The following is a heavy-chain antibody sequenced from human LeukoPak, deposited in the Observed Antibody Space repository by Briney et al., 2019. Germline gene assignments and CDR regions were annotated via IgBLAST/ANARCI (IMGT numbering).Heavy chain of an antibody. V-gene: IGHV1-69*06. CDR3: ARGKKYYDILTGPREYYYYYYMDV. Sequence: GSSVKVSCKTSGGTFSSYAISWVRQAPGQGLEWMGGIIPIFGTANYAQKFQGRVTITADKSTSTAYMELSSLRSEDTAVYYCARGKKYYDILTGPREYYYYYYMDVWGKGTTVTISS. CDR2: IIPIFGTA. D-gene: IGHD3-9*01. CDR1: GGTFSSYA. J-gene: IGHJ6*03.